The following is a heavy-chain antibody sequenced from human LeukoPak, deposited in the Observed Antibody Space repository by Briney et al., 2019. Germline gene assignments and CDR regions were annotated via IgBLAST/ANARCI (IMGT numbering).Heavy chain of an antibody. CDR2: IGIDSGNT. Sequence: TGGSLRLSCAASGFTFSDYSMNWVRQAPGKGLEWISYIGIDSGNTNYADSVKGRFTISGDKAKNSLYLQMNSLRVEDTAVHYCAGDYKYAFDNWGQGTLVTVSS. J-gene: IGHJ4*02. CDR3: AGDYKYAFDN. V-gene: IGHV3-48*01. CDR1: GFTFSDYS. D-gene: IGHD5-24*01.